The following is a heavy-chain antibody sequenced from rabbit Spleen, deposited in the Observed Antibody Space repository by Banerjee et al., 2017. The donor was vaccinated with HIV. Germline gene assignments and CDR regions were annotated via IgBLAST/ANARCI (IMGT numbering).Heavy chain of an antibody. CDR3: TRGTDGAGVAFDL. V-gene: IGHV1S45*01. CDR1: GFSFSSSYY. CDR2: IYGGSSGHL. D-gene: IGHD4-2*01. Sequence: QGQLEESGGDLVKPEGSLQLSFTVTGFSFSSSYYMFWFRQAQGKGLEWIGGIYGGSSGHLYSAHRAKSRFTNSKTSSTTVPLQITRLTAADTALYFFTRGTDGAGVAFDLWGPGSLGTVS. J-gene: IGHJ4*01.